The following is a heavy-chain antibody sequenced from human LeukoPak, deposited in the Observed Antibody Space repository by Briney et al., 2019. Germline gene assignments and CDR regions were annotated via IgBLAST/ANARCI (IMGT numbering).Heavy chain of an antibody. J-gene: IGHJ4*02. CDR3: AGRDVSEGIAAAGKV. CDR1: GFTFTSSA. V-gene: IGHV1-58*01. CDR2: IVAGSGNT. D-gene: IGHD6-13*01. Sequence: SVKVSCKASGFTFTSSAVQWVRQARGQRLEWIGWIVAGSGNTNYAQKFQERVTITRDMSTSTAYMELSSLRSEDTVVYYCAGRDVSEGIAAAGKVWGQGTLVTVSS.